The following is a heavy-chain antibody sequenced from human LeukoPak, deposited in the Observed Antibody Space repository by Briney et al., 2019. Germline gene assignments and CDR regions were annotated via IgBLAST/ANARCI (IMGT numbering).Heavy chain of an antibody. V-gene: IGHV4-34*01. D-gene: IGHD3-16*01. Sequence: SETLSLTCAVYGESFRHYYWTWIRQTSAKGLEWIGEIDYLGRTSYNPSLKSRLTISVDTSKNQFSLRLSSITAADTAVYYCARPVWCSATICTGPFDVWGQGTLVAVSS. CDR1: GESFRHYY. CDR2: IDYLGRT. J-gene: IGHJ4*02. CDR3: ARPVWCSATICTGPFDV.